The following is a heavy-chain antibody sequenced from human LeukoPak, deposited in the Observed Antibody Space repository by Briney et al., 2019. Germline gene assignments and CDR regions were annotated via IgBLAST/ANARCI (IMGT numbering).Heavy chain of an antibody. CDR2: INYQSATF. CDR3: VKDAGIAARPWYFDS. D-gene: IGHD6-6*01. Sequence: QSGGSLRLSCAASGFTFEDYGLHWVRQVPGKGLEWVSGINYQSATFDADSVKGRFTISRDNAKSLLFLVMDSLRREDSALYYCVKDAGIAARPWYFDSWGQGTQVIVSS. CDR1: GFTFEDYG. V-gene: IGHV3-9*01. J-gene: IGHJ4*02.